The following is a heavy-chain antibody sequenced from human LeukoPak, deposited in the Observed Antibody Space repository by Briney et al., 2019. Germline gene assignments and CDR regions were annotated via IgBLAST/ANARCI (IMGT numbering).Heavy chain of an antibody. J-gene: IGHJ3*02. CDR3: AREATSSGAFDI. D-gene: IGHD3-10*01. Sequence: ASVKVSCKASGYTFTGYYMHWVRQAPGQGLEWMGWINPNSGGTNYAQKFQGRVTMTRDTPISTAYMELSRLRSDDTAVYYCAREATSSGAFDIWGQGTMVTVSS. CDR2: INPNSGGT. CDR1: GYTFTGYY. V-gene: IGHV1-2*02.